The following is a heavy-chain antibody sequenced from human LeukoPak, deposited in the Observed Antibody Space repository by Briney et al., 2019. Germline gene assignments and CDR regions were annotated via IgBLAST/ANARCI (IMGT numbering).Heavy chain of an antibody. V-gene: IGHV3-48*04. J-gene: IGHJ4*02. CDR3: ARDGRDGYNDFDY. Sequence: PGGSLRLSCAASGFTFSTYSMSWVRQAPGKGLEWLSYISSSRTTYYADSVKGRFTTSRDNAKNSLYLQMNSLRAEDTAVYYCARDGRDGYNDFDYWGQGTLVTVSS. CDR1: GFTFSTYS. CDR2: ISSSRTT. D-gene: IGHD5-24*01.